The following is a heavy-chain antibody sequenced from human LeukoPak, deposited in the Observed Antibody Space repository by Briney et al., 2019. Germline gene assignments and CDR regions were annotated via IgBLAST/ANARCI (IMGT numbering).Heavy chain of an antibody. CDR3: AKPPGVVTSFDP. CDR2: ISGSGGST. J-gene: IGHJ5*02. D-gene: IGHD3-3*01. Sequence: GGSLRLSCAASGFTFDDYAMHWVRQAPGKGLEWVSAISGSGGSTYYADSVKGRFTISRDNSKNTLYLQMNSLRAEDTAVYYCAKPPGVVTSFDPWGQGTLVTVSS. CDR1: GFTFDDYA. V-gene: IGHV3-23*01.